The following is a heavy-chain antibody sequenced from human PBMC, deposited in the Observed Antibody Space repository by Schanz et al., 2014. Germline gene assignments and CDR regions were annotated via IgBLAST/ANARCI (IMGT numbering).Heavy chain of an antibody. V-gene: IGHV3-48*01. CDR2: ISSASSTI. D-gene: IGHD3-10*01. CDR3: AKGRFGELSAFDI. J-gene: IGHJ3*02. Sequence: EVHLLESGGGLVEPGGSLRLSCAASGFTFSSYSMNWVRQAPGKGLEWVSYISSASSTINYADSVKGRFTISRDNAKNSLYLEMNSLRAEDTAVYYCAKGRFGELSAFDIWGQGTMVTVSS. CDR1: GFTFSSYS.